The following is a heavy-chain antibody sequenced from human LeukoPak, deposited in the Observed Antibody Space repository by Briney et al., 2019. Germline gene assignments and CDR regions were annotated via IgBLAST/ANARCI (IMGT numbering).Heavy chain of an antibody. J-gene: IGHJ6*02. CDR1: GFTFSGSA. CDR2: IRSKANSYAT. CDR3: TRHETYYDFWSGDEGMDV. V-gene: IGHV3-73*01. Sequence: PGGSLRLSCAASGFTFSGSAMHWVRQASGKGLEWVGRIRSKANSYATAYAASVKGRFTISRDDSKNTAYLQMNSLKTEDTAVRYCTRHETYYDFWSGDEGMDVWGQGTTVTVSS. D-gene: IGHD3-3*01.